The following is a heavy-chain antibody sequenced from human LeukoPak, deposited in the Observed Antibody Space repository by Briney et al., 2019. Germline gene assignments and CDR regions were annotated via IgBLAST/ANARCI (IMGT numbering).Heavy chain of an antibody. CDR1: GFSFSDSW. CDR3: ARSLRLDYDSSGFYFDY. J-gene: IGHJ4*02. D-gene: IGHD3-22*01. Sequence: GGSLRLSCAASGFSFSDSWMSWVRQAPGKGPEWVANIKPDGTEEHYVDSVKGRFTISRDNAKNSLYLQMNSLRAEDTAVYYCARSLRLDYDSSGFYFDYWGQGTLVTVSS. V-gene: IGHV3-7*01. CDR2: IKPDGTEE.